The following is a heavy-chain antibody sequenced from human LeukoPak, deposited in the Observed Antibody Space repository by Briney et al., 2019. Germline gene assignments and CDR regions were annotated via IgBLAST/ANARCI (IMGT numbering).Heavy chain of an antibody. CDR1: GGTFSSYA. Sequence: SVKVSCKASGGTFSSYAISWVRQAPGQGLEWMGGIIPIFGTANYAQKFQGRVTITADKSTSTAYMELSSLRSEDTAVYYCARDLFDYGSGSYFDPWGQGTLVTVSS. V-gene: IGHV1-69*06. D-gene: IGHD3-10*01. CDR2: IIPIFGTA. CDR3: ARDLFDYGSGSYFDP. J-gene: IGHJ5*02.